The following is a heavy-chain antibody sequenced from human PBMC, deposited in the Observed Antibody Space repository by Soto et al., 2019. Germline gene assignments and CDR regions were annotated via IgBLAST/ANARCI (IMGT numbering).Heavy chain of an antibody. CDR2: IYYSGST. Sequence: ASESLYLTCTVCGGSVSSGSYDWSWIRQPPGKGLEWIGYIYYSGSTNYNPSLKSRVTISVDTSKNQFSLKLSSVTAADTAVYYCARGAVGATRIDYWGQGTLGTVSS. CDR1: GGSVSSGSYD. D-gene: IGHD1-26*01. CDR3: ARGAVGATRIDY. V-gene: IGHV4-61*01. J-gene: IGHJ4*02.